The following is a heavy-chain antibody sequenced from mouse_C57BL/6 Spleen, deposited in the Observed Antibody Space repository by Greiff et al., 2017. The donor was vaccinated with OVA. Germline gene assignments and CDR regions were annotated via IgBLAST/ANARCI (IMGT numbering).Heavy chain of an antibody. CDR2: IYPSDSET. CDR1: GYTFTSYW. J-gene: IGHJ3*01. V-gene: IGHV1-61*01. CDR3: ARFPDSSGYPSWFAD. Sequence: VQLQQPGAELVRPGSSVKLSCKASGYTFTSYWMDWVKQRPGQGLEWIGNIYPSDSETHYNQKFKDKATLTVDKSSSTAYMQLSSLTSEDSAVYYCARFPDSSGYPSWFADWGQGTLVTVSA. D-gene: IGHD3-2*02.